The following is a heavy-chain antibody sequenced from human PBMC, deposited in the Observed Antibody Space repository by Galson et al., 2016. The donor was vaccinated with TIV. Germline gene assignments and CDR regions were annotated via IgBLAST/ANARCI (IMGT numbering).Heavy chain of an antibody. D-gene: IGHD4-17*01. Sequence: SLRLSCAASGFSFSRNAMHWVRQPPGKGLEWVSGTSLSGSTTYYADSVRGRFTISRDNSNYRLYLEMKSLRVEDTAVYYCAKPEADGDYSLGAAFDKWGQGTLVSVSS. CDR1: GFSFSRNA. CDR2: TSLSGSTT. V-gene: IGHV3-23*01. CDR3: AKPEADGDYSLGAAFDK. J-gene: IGHJ3*02.